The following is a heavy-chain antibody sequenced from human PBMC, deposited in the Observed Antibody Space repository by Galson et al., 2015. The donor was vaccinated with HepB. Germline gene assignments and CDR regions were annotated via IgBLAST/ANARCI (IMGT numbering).Heavy chain of an antibody. V-gene: IGHV3-11*01. CDR3: ARVQGTKTVTDVYGMDV. Sequence: SLRLSCAASGFTFSDYYMSWLRQAPGKGLECISYISGSGRTITFADSVKGRFTIYYADSVRGRFTISRDNADNSLYLQMNSLRAEDTAVYFCARVQGTKTVTDVYGMDVWGQGTAVTVFS. D-gene: IGHD4-17*01. CDR1: GFTFSDYY. J-gene: IGHJ6*02. CDR2: ISGSGRTI.